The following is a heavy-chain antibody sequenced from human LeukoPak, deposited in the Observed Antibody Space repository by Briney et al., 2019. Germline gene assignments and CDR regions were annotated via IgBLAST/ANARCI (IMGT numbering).Heavy chain of an antibody. J-gene: IGHJ5*02. D-gene: IGHD3-3*01. CDR1: GFTFRDFY. V-gene: IGHV3-11*01. CDR3: ARESYDFWSGYPQFFDP. CDR2: ISNSGGTI. Sequence: PGGSLRLSCAASGFTFRDFYMSWIRQAPGKGPEWLSYISNSGGTIYYADSVKGRFTISRDNTKNSVYLQMNSLRVEDTAVYYCARESYDFWSGYPQFFDPWGQGTMVIVS.